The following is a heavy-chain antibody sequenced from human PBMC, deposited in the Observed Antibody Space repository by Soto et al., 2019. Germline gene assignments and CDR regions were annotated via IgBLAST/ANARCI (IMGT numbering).Heavy chain of an antibody. Sequence: EVELLESGGGLQQPGGSLRLSCTTSGFSFDNYAMSWVRQAPGKGLEWLSAISGGGGSKYYADSVKGRFSVFRDNSKNSLYLQMNSLRAEDTAVYYCARARGVDYWGQGTQVTVSS. D-gene: IGHD3-16*01. CDR3: ARARGVDY. V-gene: IGHV3-23*01. CDR1: GFSFDNYA. J-gene: IGHJ4*02. CDR2: ISGGGGSK.